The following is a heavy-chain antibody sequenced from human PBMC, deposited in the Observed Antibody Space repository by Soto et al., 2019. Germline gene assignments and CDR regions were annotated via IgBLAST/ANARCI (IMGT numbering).Heavy chain of an antibody. CDR1: GGTFSSHA. CDR2: IIPIFGTA. V-gene: IGHV1-69*06. Sequence: AVKVSCKDSGGTFSSHAISWVRQAPGQGLEWMGGIIPIFGTANHAQKFQGRVTITADKSTSKDYLELSSLRSEDTAVYYCSRLSIVGASPSFFDIWGQGTLVTVSS. CDR3: SRLSIVGASPSFFDI. D-gene: IGHD1-26*01. J-gene: IGHJ4*02.